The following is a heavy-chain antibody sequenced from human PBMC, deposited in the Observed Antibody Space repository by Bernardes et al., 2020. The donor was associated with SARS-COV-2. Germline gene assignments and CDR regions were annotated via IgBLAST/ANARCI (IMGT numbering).Heavy chain of an antibody. CDR1: GGSISSSNYY. J-gene: IGHJ3*02. D-gene: IGHD6-6*01. CDR2: IYSSGSS. Sequence: LSLTCSVSGGSISSSNYYWGWIRQPPGKGLEWIGSIYSSGSSYYNPSLQSRVTESIDTSKNQFSLRLSFVTAADTAVYFCAGLSSSLIDAFDIWGQGTMVTVSS. CDR3: AGLSSSLIDAFDI. V-gene: IGHV4-39*01.